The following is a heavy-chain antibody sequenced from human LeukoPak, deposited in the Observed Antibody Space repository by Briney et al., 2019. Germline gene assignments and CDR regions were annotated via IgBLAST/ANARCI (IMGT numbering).Heavy chain of an antibody. CDR3: AKSFFPGGSSFTFDI. J-gene: IGHJ3*02. D-gene: IGHD3-10*01. Sequence: GGSLRLSCAASGFTLNYYGMHWVRQAPGKGLEWVSSISDSGVNTYYPDSVKGRSTISRDNSKNTLYLQMNSLRAEDTAVYYCAKSFFPGGSSFTFDIWGQGTLVTVSS. V-gene: IGHV3-23*01. CDR1: GFTLNYYG. CDR2: ISDSGVNT.